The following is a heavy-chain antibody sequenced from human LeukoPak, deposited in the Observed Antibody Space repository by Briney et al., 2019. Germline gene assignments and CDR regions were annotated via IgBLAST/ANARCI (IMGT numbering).Heavy chain of an antibody. Sequence: GASVKVSCKASGYTFTGYYMHWVRQAPGQGLEWMGRINPNSGGTNYAQKFQGRVTMTRDTSISTAYMELSRLRSDDTAVYYCARGSSSQQLVLYDLTYWGQGTLVTVSS. CDR3: ARGSSSQQLVLYDLTY. J-gene: IGHJ4*02. V-gene: IGHV1-2*06. CDR1: GYTFTGYY. CDR2: INPNSGGT. D-gene: IGHD6-13*01.